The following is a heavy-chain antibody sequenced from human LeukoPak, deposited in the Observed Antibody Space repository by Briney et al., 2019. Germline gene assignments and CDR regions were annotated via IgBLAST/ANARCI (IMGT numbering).Heavy chain of an antibody. J-gene: IGHJ4*02. CDR3: ARFSRGELANY. V-gene: IGHV3-7*01. D-gene: IGHD1-26*01. CDR2: INHDGSDI. CDR1: GYILSSYW. Sequence: PGGSPRLSCAASGYILSSYWTSWVRQVPGKGLAWVANINHDGSDIQYVDSVKGRFTVSRDNAKNALYLQMNSLRAEDTAVYYCARFSRGELANYWGQGTLVIVSS.